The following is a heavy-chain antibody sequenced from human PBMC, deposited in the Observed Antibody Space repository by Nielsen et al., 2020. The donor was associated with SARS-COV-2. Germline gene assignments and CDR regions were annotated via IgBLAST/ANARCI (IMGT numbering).Heavy chain of an antibody. D-gene: IGHD6-19*01. CDR3: ARDWSVAGHFDS. CDR2: ISSTGTYT. Sequence: GGSLRLSCAASGFIFGDSYMSWIRRAPGKGLEWISYISSTGTYTNYVDSVKGRFTISRDNAKRSLYLQMNSLRAEDTAVYYCARDWSVAGHFDSWGQGTLVTVSS. CDR1: GFIFGDSY. V-gene: IGHV3-11*05. J-gene: IGHJ4*02.